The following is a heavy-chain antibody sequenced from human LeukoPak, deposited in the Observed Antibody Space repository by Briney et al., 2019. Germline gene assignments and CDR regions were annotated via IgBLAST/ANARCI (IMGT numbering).Heavy chain of an antibody. CDR3: GYSSGPRLDP. Sequence: GGSLRLSCAASGFTFSSYGMPWVRQAPGKGLEWVAVIWYDGSNKYYADSVKGRFTISRDNSKNTLYLQMNSLRAEDTAVYYCGYSSGPRLDPWGQGTLVTVSS. CDR2: IWYDGSNK. CDR1: GFTFSSYG. J-gene: IGHJ5*02. D-gene: IGHD3-22*01. V-gene: IGHV3-33*01.